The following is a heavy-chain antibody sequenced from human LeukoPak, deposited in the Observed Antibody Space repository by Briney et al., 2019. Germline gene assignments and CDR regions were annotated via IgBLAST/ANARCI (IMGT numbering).Heavy chain of an antibody. CDR2: ISSSGSTI. CDR1: GFTFSDYY. V-gene: IGHV3-11*01. Sequence: GGSLRLSCAASGFTFSDYYMSWIRQAPGKGLEWVSHISSSGSTIYYADSVKGRFTISRDNAKNSLYLQMNSLRAEDTAVYYCAAPGINSGDAAFDIWGQGTMVTVSS. CDR3: AAPGINSGDAAFDI. D-gene: IGHD7-27*01. J-gene: IGHJ3*02.